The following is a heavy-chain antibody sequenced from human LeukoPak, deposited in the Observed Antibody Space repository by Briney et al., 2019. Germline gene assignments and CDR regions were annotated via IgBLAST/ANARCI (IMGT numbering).Heavy chain of an antibody. V-gene: IGHV3-30*02. Sequence: GGSLRLSCAASGFTFSSYGMHWVRQAPGKGLEWVAVIWYDGSNKYYADSVKGRFTISRDNSKNTLYLQMNSLRAEDTAVYYCAKDRGTTYYMDVWGKGTTVTVSS. CDR1: GFTFSSYG. CDR3: AKDRGTTYYMDV. J-gene: IGHJ6*03. D-gene: IGHD1-14*01. CDR2: IWYDGSNK.